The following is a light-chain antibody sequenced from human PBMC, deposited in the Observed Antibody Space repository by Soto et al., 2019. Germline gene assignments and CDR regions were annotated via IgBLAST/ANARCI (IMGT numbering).Light chain of an antibody. J-gene: IGLJ3*02. Sequence: QSVLTQPPSASGTPGQRVSISCSGSISNIGSNIVNWYQQLPGTAPKLLIYGNNQRPSGVPDRFSGSKSGTSASLAISGLQSEDEADYYCATWDDSLNGPVFGGGTKLTVL. CDR1: ISNIGSNI. CDR2: GNN. CDR3: ATWDDSLNGPV. V-gene: IGLV1-44*01.